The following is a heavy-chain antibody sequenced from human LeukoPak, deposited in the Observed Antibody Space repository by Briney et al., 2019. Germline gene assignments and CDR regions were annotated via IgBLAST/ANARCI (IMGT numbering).Heavy chain of an antibody. V-gene: IGHV4-38-2*01. D-gene: IGHD5-18*01. J-gene: IGHJ4*02. CDR3: ARGTVDTAMASPFDY. CDR2: IYHSGST. Sequence: KTSETLSLTCAVSGYSISSGYYWGWTRQPPGKGLEWIGRIYHSGSTYYNPSLKSRVTISVDTSKNQFSLKLSSVTAADTAVYYCARGTVDTAMASPFDYWGQGTLVTVSS. CDR1: GYSISSGYY.